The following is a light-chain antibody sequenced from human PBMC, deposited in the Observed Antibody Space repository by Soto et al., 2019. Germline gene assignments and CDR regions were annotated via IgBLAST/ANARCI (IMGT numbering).Light chain of an antibody. V-gene: IGKV1-12*01. CDR2: AAS. J-gene: IGKJ5*01. Sequence: EIPMTQPPSTLSASVGDRVTITCRASQSLDNCLAWYQQKPGKAPKLLIYAASSLFSGVPSRFSGSGSGTDFTLTISSLQPEDFAPYYFQQAYSGKRVTFGQGTRLDIK. CDR1: QSLDNC. CDR3: QQAYSGKRVT.